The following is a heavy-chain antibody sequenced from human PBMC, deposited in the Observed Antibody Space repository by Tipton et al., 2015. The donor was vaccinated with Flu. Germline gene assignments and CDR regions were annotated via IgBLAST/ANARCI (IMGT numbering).Heavy chain of an antibody. CDR2: SHHTGST. CDR3: ARRDFSIYVSEPKNWFDP. D-gene: IGHD4-11*01. CDR1: GNTIRSGNYY. V-gene: IGHV4-38-2*01. Sequence: LRLSCPVSGNTIRSGNYYWGWIRQPPGKGLERIGNSHHTGSTYRNPSLKSRVIISVDRSKNQFSLKLTSVTAADTAVYYCARRDFSIYVSEPKNWFDPWGQGTLVTVSS. J-gene: IGHJ5*02.